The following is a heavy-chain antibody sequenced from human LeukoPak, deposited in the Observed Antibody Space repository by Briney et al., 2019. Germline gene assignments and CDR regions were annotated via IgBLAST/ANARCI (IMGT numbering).Heavy chain of an antibody. Sequence: GASVKVSCKASGYTFTSYGISWVRQAPGQGLEWMGWISAYNGNTNYAQKLQGRVTMTTDTSTSTAYMELRSLRSDDTAVYYCARDAEGYCDSSAYYPTGDYWGQGTLVTVSS. J-gene: IGHJ4*02. V-gene: IGHV1-18*01. CDR2: ISAYNGNT. CDR1: GYTFTSYG. CDR3: ARDAEGYCDSSAYYPTGDY. D-gene: IGHD3-22*01.